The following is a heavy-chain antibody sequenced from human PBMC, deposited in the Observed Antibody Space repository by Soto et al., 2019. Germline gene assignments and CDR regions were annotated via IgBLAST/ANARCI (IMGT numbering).Heavy chain of an antibody. CDR1: GGSISSYY. CDR2: IYYSGGT. D-gene: IGHD6-13*01. V-gene: IGHV4-59*01. Sequence: SETLSLTCSVSGGSISSYYWGWIRQPPGKGLEWIGHIYYSGGTSYNPSLKSRITISVDTSKNQFSLKLSSVTAADMAVYYCARDSAAGTGDYDHWGQGILVTVSS. J-gene: IGHJ4*02. CDR3: ARDSAAGTGDYDH.